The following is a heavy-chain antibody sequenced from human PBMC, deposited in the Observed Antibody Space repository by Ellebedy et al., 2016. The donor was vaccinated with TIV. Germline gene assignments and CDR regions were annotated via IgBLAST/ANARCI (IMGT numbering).Heavy chain of an antibody. CDR2: ISFDGSNE. CDR1: GFTFSSYG. J-gene: IGHJ4*02. Sequence: GESLKISCAASGFTFSSYGMHWVRQAPGKGLEWVAIISFDGSNEVYADSVKGRFTISRDNSKNTLSLQLNSRRADETAVYYCARGMTNHYFDYWGQGTLVTVSS. V-gene: IGHV3-30*03. D-gene: IGHD4-11*01. CDR3: ARGMTNHYFDY.